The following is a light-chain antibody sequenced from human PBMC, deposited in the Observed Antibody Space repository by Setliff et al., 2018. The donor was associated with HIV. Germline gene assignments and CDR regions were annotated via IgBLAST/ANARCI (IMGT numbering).Light chain of an antibody. J-gene: IGLJ3*02. Sequence: QSVLTQSASVSGSPGQSVTIFCSGTGSDVGAYNFVSWYQHLPGKAPKLSIYEVGNRPSGVSNRFSGSNSGYTASLTISGLQAEDEAVYYCSAFTYSRTWVFGGGTILTVL. CDR1: GSDVGAYNF. V-gene: IGLV2-14*01. CDR3: SAFTYSRTWV. CDR2: EVG.